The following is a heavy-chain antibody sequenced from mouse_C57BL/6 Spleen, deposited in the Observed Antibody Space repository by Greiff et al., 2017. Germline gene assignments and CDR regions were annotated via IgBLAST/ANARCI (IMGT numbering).Heavy chain of an antibody. CDR2: IDPNSGGT. J-gene: IGHJ1*03. D-gene: IGHD1-1*01. CDR3: ARYYDGSSDEDWYFDV. Sequence: VQLQQPGAELVKPGASVKLSCKASGYTFTSYWMHWVKQRPGRGLEWIGRIDPNSGGTKYNEKFKSKATLTVDKPSSTAYMQLSSLTSEDSAVYCGARYYDGSSDEDWYFDVWGTGTTVTVSS. CDR1: GYTFTSYW. V-gene: IGHV1-72*01.